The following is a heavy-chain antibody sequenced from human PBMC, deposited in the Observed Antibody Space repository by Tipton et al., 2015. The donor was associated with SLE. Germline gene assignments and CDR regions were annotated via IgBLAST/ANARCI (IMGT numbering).Heavy chain of an antibody. CDR1: GGSISSGSYY. CDR2: IYTSGST. V-gene: IGHV4-61*02. J-gene: IGHJ5*02. CDR3: ARGLEGSLGSWFDP. Sequence: TLSLTCTVSGGSISSGSYYWSWIRQPAGKGLEWIGRIYTSGSTNYNPSLKSRVTISVDTSKNQFSLKLSSVTAADTAVYYCARGLEGSLGSWFDPWGQGTLVTVSS. D-gene: IGHD6-19*01.